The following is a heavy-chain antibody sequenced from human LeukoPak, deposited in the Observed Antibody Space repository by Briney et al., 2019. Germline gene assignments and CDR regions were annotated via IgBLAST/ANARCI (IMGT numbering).Heavy chain of an antibody. V-gene: IGHV3-23*01. CDR3: AKVGVGANNY. Sequence: GGSLRLSCAASGFTFSSYWMHWVRQTPGKGLEWVSAISGSGGSTYYADSVKGRFTISRDNSKNTLYLQMNSLRAEDTAVYYCAKVGVGANNYWGQGTLVTVSS. CDR1: GFTFSSYW. J-gene: IGHJ4*02. D-gene: IGHD1-26*01. CDR2: ISGSGGST.